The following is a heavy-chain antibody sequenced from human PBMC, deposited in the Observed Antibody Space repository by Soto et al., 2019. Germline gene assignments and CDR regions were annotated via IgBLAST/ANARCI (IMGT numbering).Heavy chain of an antibody. Sequence: QIYLVQSGAEVKKPGASVKVSCKASGYTFTSYGIIWVRQAPGQGLEWMGWINTKNGNTHYAQKLQGRVTMTTDTSTTTAYMELRSLRTDDTAVYFCARDQAPYSNGWHYWGQGTLVTVSS. CDR2: INTKNGNT. V-gene: IGHV1-18*01. J-gene: IGHJ4*02. CDR3: ARDQAPYSNGWHY. CDR1: GYTFTSYG. D-gene: IGHD6-19*01.